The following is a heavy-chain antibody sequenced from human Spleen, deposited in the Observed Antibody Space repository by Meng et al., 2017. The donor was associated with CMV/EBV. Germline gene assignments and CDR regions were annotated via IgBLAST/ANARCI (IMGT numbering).Heavy chain of an antibody. Sequence: GEPQKISCAAFGFNVSDHYMSWVRQAPGKGLEWVSVIYTATRTYYADSVKGRFTISRDNSKNTLYLQMSRLRAEDTAVYYCARYSSSLEWLLWRHPQSPNDYYGLDVWGQGTTVTVSS. CDR1: GFNVSDHY. J-gene: IGHJ6*02. CDR2: IYTATRT. D-gene: IGHD3-3*01. V-gene: IGHV3-53*01. CDR3: ARYSSSLEWLLWRHPQSPNDYYGLDV.